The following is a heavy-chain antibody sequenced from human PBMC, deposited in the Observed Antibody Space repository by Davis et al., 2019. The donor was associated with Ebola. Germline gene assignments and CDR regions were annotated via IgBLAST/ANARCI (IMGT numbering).Heavy chain of an antibody. CDR1: GFRFSGYW. Sequence: GESLKISCVASGFRFSGYWMTWVRQAPGKGLEWVANINQDGSEPKYVDSVKGRFTISRDNAKNSLYLQMNSLRAEDTAIYYCVRFFFDLWGQGALVTVSS. CDR2: INQDGSEP. V-gene: IGHV3-7*03. J-gene: IGHJ4*02. CDR3: VRFFFDL.